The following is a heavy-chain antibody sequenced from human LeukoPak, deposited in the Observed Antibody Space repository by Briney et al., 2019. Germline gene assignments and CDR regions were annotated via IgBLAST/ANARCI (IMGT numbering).Heavy chain of an antibody. D-gene: IGHD3-3*01. CDR3: ARGRNNFWSGYYHTQSSNYFDY. J-gene: IGHJ4*02. CDR2: INHSGST. V-gene: IGHV4-34*01. CDR1: GGSFSGYY. Sequence: NPSETLSLTCAVYGGSFSGYYWSWIRQPPGKGLEWIGEINHSGSTNYNPSLKSRVTISVDTSKNQFSLKLSSVTAADTAVYYCARGRNNFWSGYYHTQSSNYFDYWGQGTLVTVSS.